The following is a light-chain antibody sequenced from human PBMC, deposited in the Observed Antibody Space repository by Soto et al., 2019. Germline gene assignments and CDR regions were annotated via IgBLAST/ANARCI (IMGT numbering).Light chain of an antibody. CDR3: QQYGSSPNT. Sequence: EIVLTQSPGTLSLSPGERAALCCRASQSLSRNYLAWYQQKPGQAPSLLIYGASNRATGVPDRFSGGGSGTDFTLTISRLEPEDFAVYYCQQYGSSPNTFGQGTKLEIK. CDR1: QSLSRNY. J-gene: IGKJ2*01. V-gene: IGKV3-20*01. CDR2: GAS.